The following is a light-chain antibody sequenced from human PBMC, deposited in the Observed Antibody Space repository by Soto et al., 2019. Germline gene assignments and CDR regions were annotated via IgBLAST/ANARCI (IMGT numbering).Light chain of an antibody. J-gene: IGKJ4*01. CDR1: QGIRTD. CDR2: AAS. V-gene: IGKV1-6*01. CDR3: LQDYNYPLT. Sequence: AIQMTQSPSSLSASVGDRVTITCRASQGIRTDLGWYQQKPGKAPKLLIYAASSLQSGVPSRFSGSGSGTDFTLTISSLQPEDFATNYCLQDYNYPLTFGGGTKVEIK.